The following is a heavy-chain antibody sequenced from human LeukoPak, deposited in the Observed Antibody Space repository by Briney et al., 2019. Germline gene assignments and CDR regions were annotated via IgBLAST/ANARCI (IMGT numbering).Heavy chain of an antibody. CDR3: AKDLASSGSYYGSGAFDI. CDR1: GFTFGSYG. CDR2: ISYDGSKE. Sequence: PGGSLRLSCAASGFTFGSYGMHWVRQAPGEGLEWVAVISYDGSKEYYADSVKGRFTISRDNSKNTVYLQMNSLRAEDTAVYYCAKDLASSGSYYGSGAFDIWGQGTMVTVSS. V-gene: IGHV3-30*18. D-gene: IGHD1-26*01. J-gene: IGHJ3*02.